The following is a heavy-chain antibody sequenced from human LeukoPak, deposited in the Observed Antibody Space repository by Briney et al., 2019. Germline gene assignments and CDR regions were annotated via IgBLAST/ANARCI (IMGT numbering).Heavy chain of an antibody. CDR3: ARVNRGDIYGSGSYYRPIGYFRH. V-gene: IGHV3-30*04. Sequence: GGSLRLSCAASGFSFSSYAMHWVRQAPGKGLEWVAVISYDGSNKYYADSVKGRFTISRDNSKNTLYLQMNSLRAEDTAVYYCARVNRGDIYGSGSYYRPIGYFRHWGQGTLVTVSS. CDR1: GFSFSSYA. D-gene: IGHD3-10*01. J-gene: IGHJ1*01. CDR2: ISYDGSNK.